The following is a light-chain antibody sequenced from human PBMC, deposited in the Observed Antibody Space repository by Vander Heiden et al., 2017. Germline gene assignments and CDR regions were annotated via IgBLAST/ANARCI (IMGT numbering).Light chain of an antibody. CDR1: KSVTSSY. Sequence: ELVLTQSPGTLSLSPGERASLSCRASKSVTSSYLAWYQQKPGQAPRLLIYGASTRATGIPDRFSGSGSGKDFTLTISRLEPEDFAVYYCQQYGISPWTFGLGTKVEIK. CDR2: GAS. V-gene: IGKV3-20*01. J-gene: IGKJ1*01. CDR3: QQYGISPWT.